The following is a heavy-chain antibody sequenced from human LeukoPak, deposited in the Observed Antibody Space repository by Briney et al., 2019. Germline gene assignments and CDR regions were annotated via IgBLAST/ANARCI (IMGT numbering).Heavy chain of an antibody. D-gene: IGHD3-22*01. CDR3: ARGRNTMIVVDRADYFDY. J-gene: IGHJ4*02. CDR1: GGSFSGYY. Sequence: PSETLSLTCAVYGGSFSGYYWSWIRQPPGKGLEWIGEISHSGSTNYNPSLKSRVTISVDTSKNQFSLKLSSVTAADTAVYYCARGRNTMIVVDRADYFDYWGQGTLVTVSS. CDR2: ISHSGST. V-gene: IGHV4-34*01.